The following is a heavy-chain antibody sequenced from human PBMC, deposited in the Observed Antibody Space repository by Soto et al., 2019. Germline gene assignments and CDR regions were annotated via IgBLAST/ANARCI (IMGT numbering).Heavy chain of an antibody. J-gene: IGHJ3*02. CDR1: GFSFGTYV. D-gene: IGHD3-22*01. CDR3: AMTRLYDTSMNDYHRNAVHI. CDR2: ISGSGGRV. Sequence: EVQLLESGGGMVEPRGSLKLSCAASGFSFGTYVMNWVRQAPGQGLEWVSGISGSGGRVYSADAVKGRCTISRDNSRNTLYLQMNMLRAEDTTIYYWAMTRLYDTSMNDYHRNAVHIWSKATQESVAS. V-gene: IGHV3-23*01.